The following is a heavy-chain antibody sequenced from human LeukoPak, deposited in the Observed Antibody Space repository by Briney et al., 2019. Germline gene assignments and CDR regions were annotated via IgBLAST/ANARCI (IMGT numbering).Heavy chain of an antibody. D-gene: IGHD6-6*01. CDR2: IYHSGST. CDR3: ARGGAARLHFQN. Sequence: SEALSLTCTVSGGSISTYYWNWIRQPPGKGLEWIGYIYHSGSTNYNPSLQSRVTISVDTSKNQFSLNLNSVTAADTAVYYCARGGAARLHFQNWGQGTLVTVSS. J-gene: IGHJ1*01. V-gene: IGHV4-59*01. CDR1: GGSISTYY.